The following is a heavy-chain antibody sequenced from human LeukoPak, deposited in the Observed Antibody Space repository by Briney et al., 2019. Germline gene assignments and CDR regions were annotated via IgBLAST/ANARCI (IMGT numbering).Heavy chain of an antibody. CDR3: AGGSGYLITS. CDR1: GFSFRSYW. D-gene: IGHD3-9*01. J-gene: IGHJ5*02. CDR2: IKQDGSEK. Sequence: GGSLRLSCAATGFSFRSYWMNWVRQAPGKGLEWLAIIKQDGSEKHYKGSVEGRFTISRDNAKNSLHLQMNSLRTEDTAVYYCAGGSGYLITSWGQGTLVTVSS. V-gene: IGHV3-7*01.